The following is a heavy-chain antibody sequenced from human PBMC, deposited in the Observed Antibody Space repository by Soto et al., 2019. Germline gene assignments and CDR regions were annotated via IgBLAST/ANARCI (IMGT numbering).Heavy chain of an antibody. V-gene: IGHV3-30*18. D-gene: IGHD4-17*01. Sequence: QVQLVESGGGVVQPGRSLRLSCAASGFTFSNYGMHWVRQAPGKGLEWVAVISYHGSDKYYADSVKGRFTISRDNSKNPLYLQMDSLRAEDTAVYYCAKDPLTTTVTTVGYWGQGTLVTVSS. J-gene: IGHJ4*02. CDR2: ISYHGSDK. CDR3: AKDPLTTTVTTVGY. CDR1: GFTFSNYG.